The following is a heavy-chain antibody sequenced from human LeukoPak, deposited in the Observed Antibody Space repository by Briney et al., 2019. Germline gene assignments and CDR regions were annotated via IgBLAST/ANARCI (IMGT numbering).Heavy chain of an antibody. Sequence: GGSLRLSCAASEFTFSSYNMNWVRQAPGKGLEWVSSISSSSKYIYYADSVRGRFTLSRDNAKNSLYLQMNSLRAEDTAVYYCARWPYSSSYYFDYWGQGTLVTVSS. J-gene: IGHJ4*02. D-gene: IGHD6-6*01. CDR3: ARWPYSSSYYFDY. V-gene: IGHV3-21*01. CDR2: ISSSSKYI. CDR1: EFTFSSYN.